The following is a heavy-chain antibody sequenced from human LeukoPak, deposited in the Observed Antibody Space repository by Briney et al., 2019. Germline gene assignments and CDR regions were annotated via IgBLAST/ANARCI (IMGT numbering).Heavy chain of an antibody. CDR1: GGSISSYY. Sequence: NPSETLSLTCIVSGGSISSYYWNWIRQSAGKGLEWIGRFYSSVSTDYNPSLKRRVTMSVDTSKNQFSLKLSSVTAADTAVYYCASSGYSGSWGAHYWGREPWSPSPQ. CDR2: FYSSVST. V-gene: IGHV4-4*07. CDR3: ASSGYSGSWGAHY. D-gene: IGHD1-26*01. J-gene: IGHJ4*02.